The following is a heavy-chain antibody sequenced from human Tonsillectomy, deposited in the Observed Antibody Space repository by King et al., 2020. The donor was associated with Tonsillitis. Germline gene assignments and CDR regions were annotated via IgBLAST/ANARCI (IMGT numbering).Heavy chain of an antibody. CDR3: ARGTPLDV. D-gene: IGHD2-15*01. Sequence: QLVQSGAEVKKPGSSVKVSCKASGGTFSSYAVTWGRQAPGQGLEWMGGIIPVSGITHYAQNFQGRGTFTADESTSTASMELSSLRSEDTAIYYCARGTPLDVWGKGTTVTVSS. CDR1: GGTFSSYA. CDR2: IIPVSGIT. V-gene: IGHV1-69*01. J-gene: IGHJ6*04.